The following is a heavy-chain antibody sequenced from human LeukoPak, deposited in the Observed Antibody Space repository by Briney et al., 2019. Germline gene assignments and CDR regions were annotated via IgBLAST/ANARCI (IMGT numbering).Heavy chain of an antibody. J-gene: IGHJ4*02. CDR2: IYYSGST. CDR3: ASSFGNCALDY. V-gene: IGHV4-59*01. CDR1: GGSISSYY. D-gene: IGHD3-10*01. Sequence: SETLSLTCTVSGGSISSYYWSWIRQPPGKGLEWIGYIYYSGSTNYNPSLKSRVTISVDTSKNQFSLKLSSVTAADTAVYYCASSFGNCALDYWGQGTLVTVSS.